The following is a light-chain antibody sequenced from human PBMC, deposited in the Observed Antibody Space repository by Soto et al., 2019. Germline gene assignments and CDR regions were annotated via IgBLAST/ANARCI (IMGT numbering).Light chain of an antibody. J-gene: IGKJ4*01. V-gene: IGKV1-9*01. Sequence: IQMTQSPSFLSASVGDRVTITCRASQGMSSYLAWYQQKPGKAPKLLIYAASTLQSGVPSRFSGGGSGTEFTLPFSSLQPEDFATYYCQQVTNYFSSFGGGTKVQIK. CDR2: AAS. CDR1: QGMSSY. CDR3: QQVTNYFSS.